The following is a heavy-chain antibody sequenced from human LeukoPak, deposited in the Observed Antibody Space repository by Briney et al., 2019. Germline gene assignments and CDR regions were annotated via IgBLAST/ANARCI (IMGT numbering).Heavy chain of an antibody. J-gene: IGHJ4*02. CDR1: GYTFSSYA. CDR2: ITGSGAST. Sequence: GGSLRLSCAASGYTFSSYAMSWVRQAPGKGLEWVSAITGSGASTYYADSVKGRFTISRDNSKNTLYLQMNSLRAEDTAVYYCAKGVSSGWCAGYFDYWGQGTLVTVSS. CDR3: AKGVSSGWCAGYFDY. D-gene: IGHD6-19*01. V-gene: IGHV3-23*01.